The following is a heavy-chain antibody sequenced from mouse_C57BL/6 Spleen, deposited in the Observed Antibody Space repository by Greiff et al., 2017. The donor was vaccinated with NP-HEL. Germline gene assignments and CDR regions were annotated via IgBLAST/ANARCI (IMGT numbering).Heavy chain of an antibody. CDR3: ARDTLYYYGSSYGYFDV. Sequence: EVMLVESGGGLVKPGGSLKLSCAASGFTFSSYAMSWVRQTPEKRLEWVATISDGGSYTYYPDNVKGRFTIARDNAKNNLYLQMSHLKSEDTAMYYCARDTLYYYGSSYGYFDVWGTGTTVTVSS. CDR1: GFTFSSYA. D-gene: IGHD1-1*01. J-gene: IGHJ1*03. CDR2: ISDGGSYT. V-gene: IGHV5-4*01.